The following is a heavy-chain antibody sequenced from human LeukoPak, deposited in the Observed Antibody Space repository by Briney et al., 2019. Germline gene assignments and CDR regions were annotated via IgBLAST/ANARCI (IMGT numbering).Heavy chain of an antibody. Sequence: GGSLRLSCAASGFTVSSNYMSWVRQAPGKGLEWVSVIYSGGSTHYADSVKGRFTISRDNSKNTLYLQMNSLRAEDTAVYYCAREGGRYYYDSSGYYYLDYWGQGTLVTVSS. CDR3: AREGGRYYYDSSGYYYLDY. CDR1: GFTVSSNY. J-gene: IGHJ4*02. D-gene: IGHD3-22*01. CDR2: IYSGGST. V-gene: IGHV3-66*01.